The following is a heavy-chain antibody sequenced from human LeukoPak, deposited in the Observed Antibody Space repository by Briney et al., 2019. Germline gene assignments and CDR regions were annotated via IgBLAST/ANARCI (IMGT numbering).Heavy chain of an antibody. J-gene: IGHJ3*02. V-gene: IGHV1-2*02. CDR3: ARGRATTVTTSTDAFDI. Sequence: GAAVNYSCKASGYTFTCYYMHWVRQAPGQGLEWMGWINPNSGGTNYAQKIQGRVTMTRDTSISTAYMELSRLRSDDTAVYYCARGRATTVTTSTDAFDIWGQGT. D-gene: IGHD4-17*01. CDR1: GYTFTCYY. CDR2: INPNSGGT.